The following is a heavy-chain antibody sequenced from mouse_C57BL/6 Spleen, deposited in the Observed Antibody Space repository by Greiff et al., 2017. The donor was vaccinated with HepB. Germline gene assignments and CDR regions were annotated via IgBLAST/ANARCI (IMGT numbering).Heavy chain of an antibody. V-gene: IGHV1-50*01. D-gene: IGHD2-3*01. J-gene: IGHJ2*01. CDR2: IDPSDSYT. CDR1: GYTFTSYW. CDR3: ARPIYDGYYLYYFDD. Sequence: QVQLQQPGAELVKPGASVKLSCKASGYTFTSYWMQWVKQRPGQGLEWIGEIDPSDSYTNYNQKFKGKATLTVDTSSSTAYMQISSLTSEDSAVYYCARPIYDGYYLYYFDDWGQGTTLTVSS.